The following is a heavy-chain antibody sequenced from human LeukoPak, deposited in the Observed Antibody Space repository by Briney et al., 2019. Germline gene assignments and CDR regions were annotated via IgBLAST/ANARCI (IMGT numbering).Heavy chain of an antibody. CDR2: ISPSGGST. V-gene: IGHV1-46*01. D-gene: IGHD2-15*01. CDR3: ARQWWELAKYAFDI. Sequence: ASVKVSCKAFGYTFTSNYMHWVRQAPGQGPEWMGVISPSGGSTTYAQKFQGRVTLTRDMSTSTDYLELSSLRSDDTAVYYCARQWWELAKYAFDIWGQGTMVTVSS. CDR1: GYTFTSNY. J-gene: IGHJ3*02.